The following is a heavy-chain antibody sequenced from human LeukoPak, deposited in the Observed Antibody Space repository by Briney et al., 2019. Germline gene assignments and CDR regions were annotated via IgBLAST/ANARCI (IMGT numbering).Heavy chain of an antibody. Sequence: PGGSLRLSCAASGFTFSNYAMSWVRQAPGKGLEWVSTISGSGGSTHYADSVKGRFTVSRDNSKNTLYLQMNSLRAEDTAVYYCAKEIYYFDYWGQGTLATVSS. CDR3: AKEIYYFDY. CDR1: GFTFSNYA. V-gene: IGHV3-23*01. J-gene: IGHJ4*02. CDR2: ISGSGGST.